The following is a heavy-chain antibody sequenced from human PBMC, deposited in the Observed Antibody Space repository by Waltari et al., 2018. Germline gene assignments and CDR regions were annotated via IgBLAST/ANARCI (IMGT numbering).Heavy chain of an antibody. CDR3: ARNGFGVVIIPFDY. J-gene: IGHJ4*02. CDR2: IKQEGSEK. V-gene: IGHV3-7*01. Sequence: EVQLVESGGGLVQPGGSLRLSCAASGFTFSSYWMSWVRQAPGKGLEWVANIKQEGSEKYDVDSVKGRFTISRDNAKNALYLQMNSLRAEDTAVYYCARNGFGVVIIPFDYWGQGTLVTVSS. D-gene: IGHD3-3*01. CDR1: GFTFSSYW.